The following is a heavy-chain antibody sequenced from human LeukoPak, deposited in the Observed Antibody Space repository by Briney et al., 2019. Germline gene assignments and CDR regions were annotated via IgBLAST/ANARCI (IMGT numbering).Heavy chain of an antibody. CDR2: IYYSGST. J-gene: IGHJ4*02. Sequence: SETLSLTCTVSGGSISSYYWSWIRQPPGRGLEWIGYIYYSGSTNYNPSLKSRVTISVDTSKNQFKLSSVTAADTAVYYCARRRGVGATLFYYWGQGTLVTVSS. CDR3: ARRRGVGATLFYY. V-gene: IGHV4-59*01. CDR1: GGSISSYY. D-gene: IGHD1-26*01.